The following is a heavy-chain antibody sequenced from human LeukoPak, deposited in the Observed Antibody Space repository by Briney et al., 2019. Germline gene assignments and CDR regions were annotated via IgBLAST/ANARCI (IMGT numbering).Heavy chain of an antibody. D-gene: IGHD3-10*01. CDR3: ARDTPSSGFDY. Sequence: GGSLRLSCAASGFTVSSNYMSWVRQAPGRGLEWVSVIYSGGSTYYADSVKGRFTISRDDSKNTVNLQMNSLRPEDTAVYYCARDTPSSGFDYWRQGTQVTVSS. J-gene: IGHJ4*02. V-gene: IGHV3-53*01. CDR2: IYSGGST. CDR1: GFTVSSNY.